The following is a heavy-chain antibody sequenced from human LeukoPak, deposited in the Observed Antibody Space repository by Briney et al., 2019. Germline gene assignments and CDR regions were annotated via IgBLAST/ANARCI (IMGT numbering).Heavy chain of an antibody. V-gene: IGHV1-58*02. Sequence: SVKVSCKASGFTFRNSAMQWVRQARGQHLEWIGWIVVGSTNTNYAQKFQERVTITRDMSTSTAYMELRSLRSEDTAVYYCARDRVQTRGIDAFDIWGQGTMVTVSS. CDR3: ARDRVQTRGIDAFDI. J-gene: IGHJ3*02. CDR1: GFTFRNSA. CDR2: IVVGSTNT. D-gene: IGHD3-10*01.